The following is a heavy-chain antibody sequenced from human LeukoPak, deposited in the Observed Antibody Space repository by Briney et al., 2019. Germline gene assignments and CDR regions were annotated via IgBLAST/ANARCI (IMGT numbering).Heavy chain of an antibody. D-gene: IGHD3-9*01. Sequence: PGGSLRLSCAASGFTFSSNAMSWVRQAPGKGLEWVSAVSVSADSTYYADSVKGRFTISRDNSRNMVYLQMNSLRAEDTAIYYCAKASPYYDVLTGYYYYFDYWGQGTLATVSS. V-gene: IGHV3-23*01. CDR2: VSVSADST. CDR3: AKASPYYDVLTGYYYYFDY. J-gene: IGHJ4*02. CDR1: GFTFSSNA.